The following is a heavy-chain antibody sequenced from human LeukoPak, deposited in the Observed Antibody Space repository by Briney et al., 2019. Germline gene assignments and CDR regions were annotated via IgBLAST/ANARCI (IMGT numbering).Heavy chain of an antibody. CDR3: ARVGYSYVYRY. CDR2: IYSGGST. Sequence: GGSLRLSCAASGFTVSSNYMSWIRQAPGKGLEWVSDIYSGGSTYYADSVKGRFTISRDNSKNTLYLQMNTVSAEDTAVYYCARVGYSYVYRYWGPGTLVTVSS. V-gene: IGHV3-53*01. D-gene: IGHD5-18*01. CDR1: GFTVSSNY. J-gene: IGHJ4*02.